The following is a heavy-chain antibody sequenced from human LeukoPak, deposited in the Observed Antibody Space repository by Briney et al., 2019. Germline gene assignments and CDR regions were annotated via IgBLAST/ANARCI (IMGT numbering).Heavy chain of an antibody. J-gene: IGHJ3*02. CDR1: GFTFSDYY. V-gene: IGHV3-11*01. CDR3: ASRVGFDI. D-gene: IGHD1-26*01. CDR2: IDGSSSRI. Sequence: GGSLRLSCAASGFTFSDYYMSWIRQAPGKGLEWVSSIDGSSSRINSPDSVKGRFTISRDNAKNSLFLQMNSLTVEDTAVYYGASRVGFDIWGLGKMVTVSS.